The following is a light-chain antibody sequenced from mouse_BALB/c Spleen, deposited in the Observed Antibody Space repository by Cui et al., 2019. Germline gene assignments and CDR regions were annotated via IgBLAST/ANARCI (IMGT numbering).Light chain of an antibody. CDR1: SSVSY. V-gene: IGKV4-57*01. Sequence: QIVLTQSPAIMSASRGENVTISCGANSSVSYMHWFQQKPGTSPKLWIYSTSNLASGVPARFSGSGSGTSYSLTISRMEAEDAATYYCQQRSSYPFTFGSGTKLEIK. J-gene: IGKJ4*01. CDR2: STS. CDR3: QQRSSYPFT.